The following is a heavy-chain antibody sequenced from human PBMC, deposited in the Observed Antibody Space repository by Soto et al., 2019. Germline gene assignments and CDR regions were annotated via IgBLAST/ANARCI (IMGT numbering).Heavy chain of an antibody. CDR2: INAGNGNT. D-gene: IGHD3-10*01. J-gene: IGHJ6*02. CDR3: ASSRITMVPYGMDV. CDR1: GYTFTSYA. V-gene: IGHV1-3*01. Sequence: QVQLVQSGAEVKKPGASVKVSCKASGYTFTSYAMHWVRQAPGQRLEWMGWINAGNGNTKYSQKFQGRVTITRDTAASTAYMELSSLRSEDTAVYYCASSRITMVPYGMDVWGQGTTVTVSS.